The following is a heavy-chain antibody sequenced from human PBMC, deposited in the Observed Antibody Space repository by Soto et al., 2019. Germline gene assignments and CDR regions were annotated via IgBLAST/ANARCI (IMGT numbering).Heavy chain of an antibody. V-gene: IGHV1-69*13. CDR1: GSTFTGYY. CDR2: IIPIFGTA. D-gene: IGHD3-22*01. J-gene: IGHJ3*02. Sequence: ASVTVSCTASGSTFTGYYMHWVRQAPGQGLEWMGGIIPIFGTANYAQKFQGRVTITADESTSTAYMELSSLRSEDTAVYYCARNTHYYDSLNDAFDIWGQGTMVTVSS. CDR3: ARNTHYYDSLNDAFDI.